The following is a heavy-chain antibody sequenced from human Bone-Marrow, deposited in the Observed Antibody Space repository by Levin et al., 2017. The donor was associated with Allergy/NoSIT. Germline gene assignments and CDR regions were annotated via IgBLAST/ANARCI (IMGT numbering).Heavy chain of an antibody. J-gene: IGHJ4*02. D-gene: IGHD3-10*01. V-gene: IGHV4-39*01. CDR2: RYASGST. CDR1: GDSISSSSHY. Sequence: SQTLSLTCSVSGDSISSSSHYWGWIRQAPGKGLEWVGSRYASGSTYSNPSLGSRVTIPVDTSKTQFSLKLRSVTAADTAVYYCARRRTGSFYKGPFDYWGQGTLATVSS. CDR3: ARRRTGSFYKGPFDY.